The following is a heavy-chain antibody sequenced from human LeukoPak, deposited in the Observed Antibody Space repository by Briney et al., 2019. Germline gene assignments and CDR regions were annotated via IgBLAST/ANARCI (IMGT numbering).Heavy chain of an antibody. CDR2: IYTSGST. V-gene: IGHV4-61*02. CDR1: GGSISSGSYY. J-gene: IGHJ6*03. CDR3: ARTYSNYSRYYYYYYMDV. D-gene: IGHD4-11*01. Sequence: KTSETLSLTCIVSGGSISSGSYYWRWIRQPAGKGLEWIGRIYTSGSTNYNPSLKSRVTISVDTSKNHFSLRLSSVTAADTAVYYCARTYSNYSRYYYYYYMDVWGKGTTVTVSS.